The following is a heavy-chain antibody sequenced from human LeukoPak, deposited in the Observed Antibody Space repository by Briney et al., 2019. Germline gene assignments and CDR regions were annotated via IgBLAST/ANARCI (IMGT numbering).Heavy chain of an antibody. V-gene: IGHV3-48*01. CDR1: GFIFSSYS. Sequence: GSLRLSCAASGFIFSSYSMNWVRQAPGKGLEWISYISSSSSTMYYADSVKGRFTISRDNAKTSLYLQMNSLRVEDTAVYYCAELGITMIGGVWGKGTTVTISS. CDR2: ISSSSSTM. D-gene: IGHD3-10*02. CDR3: AELGITMIGGV. J-gene: IGHJ6*04.